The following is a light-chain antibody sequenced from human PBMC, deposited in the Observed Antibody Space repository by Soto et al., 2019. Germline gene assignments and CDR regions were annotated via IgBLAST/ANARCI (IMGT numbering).Light chain of an antibody. Sequence: EIVLTQSPGALFFLPGERATLSFGASQSVSSSYLPWYQQKPGQAPRLLIYGASTRATGIPDRFSGSGSGTDFTLTISRLETEDFAVYYCQQYGSSPRTFGQGTKVEIK. CDR1: QSVSSSY. CDR3: QQYGSSPRT. J-gene: IGKJ1*01. CDR2: GAS. V-gene: IGKV3-20*01.